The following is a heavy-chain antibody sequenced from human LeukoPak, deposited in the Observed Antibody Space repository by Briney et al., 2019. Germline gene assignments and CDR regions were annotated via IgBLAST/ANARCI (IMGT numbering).Heavy chain of an antibody. CDR2: IYTSGST. Sequence: SQTLSLTCTVSGGSISSGSYYWSWIRQPAGKGLEWIGRIYTSGSTNYNPSLKSRVTISVDTSKNQFSLKLSSVTAADTAVYYCARVGPYCSGGSCHDYWGQGTLVTVSS. D-gene: IGHD2-15*01. V-gene: IGHV4-61*02. CDR3: ARVGPYCSGGSCHDY. J-gene: IGHJ4*02. CDR1: GGSISSGSYY.